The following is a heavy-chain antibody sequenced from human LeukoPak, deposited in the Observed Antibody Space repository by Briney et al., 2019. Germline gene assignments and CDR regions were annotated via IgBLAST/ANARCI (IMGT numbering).Heavy chain of an antibody. CDR1: GNGFSTFD. Sequence: ASVKVSCKTSGNGFSTFDTNWVRQATGQGLEWMGWMNPNSGNTNYEQKFQGRLTMTRDTSISTAYMELSSLRSEDTAVYYCARGGILVQGVTILYGMDVWGQGTTVTVSS. CDR2: MNPNSGNT. V-gene: IGHV1-8*01. D-gene: IGHD3-10*01. J-gene: IGHJ6*02. CDR3: ARGGILVQGVTILYGMDV.